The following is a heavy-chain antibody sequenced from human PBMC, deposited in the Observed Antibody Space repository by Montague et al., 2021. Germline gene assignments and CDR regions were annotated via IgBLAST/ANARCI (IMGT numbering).Heavy chain of an antibody. V-gene: IGHV4-39*01. CDR1: GASINSSPYY. J-gene: IGHJ5*02. D-gene: IGHD2-21*02. CDR2: IYYSANT. Sequence: SETLSLTCTVSGASINSSPYYWGWIRQPPGKGLEWIGSIYYSANTCYNPSLKSRLSISVDTTKNQFSLRLKSVTAADTAVYHCARVDCDGDCYTFDPWGQGTLVTVSS. CDR3: ARVDCDGDCYTFDP.